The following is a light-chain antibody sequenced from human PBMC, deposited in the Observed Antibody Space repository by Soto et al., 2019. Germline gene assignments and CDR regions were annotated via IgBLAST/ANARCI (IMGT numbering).Light chain of an antibody. CDR3: QQYNSYSQT. CDR2: DAS. CDR1: QSISSW. J-gene: IGKJ1*01. Sequence: DLQMTQSPSTLSASVGDRVTITCRASQSISSWLAWYQQKPGKAPKLLIYDASSLESGVPSRFSGSGSGTEFNLTIISLQPVDVATYYCQQYNSYSQTFGQGTKVEIK. V-gene: IGKV1-5*01.